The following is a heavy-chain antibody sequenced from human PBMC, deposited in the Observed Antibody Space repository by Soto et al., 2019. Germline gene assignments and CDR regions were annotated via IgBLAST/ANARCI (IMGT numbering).Heavy chain of an antibody. J-gene: IGHJ4*02. CDR2: INPSGGST. D-gene: IGHD6-19*01. Sequence: ASVKVSCKATGYTFTSYYMHWVRQAPGQGLEWMGIINPSGGSTSYAQKFQGRVTMTRATSTSTVYMELSSLRTGDTADYYCERDGRSYWSSGGYYFDYRGQGTLVTVSS. V-gene: IGHV1-46*01. CDR3: ERDGRSYWSSGGYYFDY. CDR1: GYTFTSYY.